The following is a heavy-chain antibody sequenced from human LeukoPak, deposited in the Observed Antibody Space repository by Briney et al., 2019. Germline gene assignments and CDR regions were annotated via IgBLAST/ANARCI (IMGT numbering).Heavy chain of an antibody. D-gene: IGHD1-1*01. CDR1: GYTFKNYG. V-gene: IGHV1-18*01. CDR2: ISVSDGDT. Sequence: ASVEVSCKASGYTFKNYGISWVRQAPGQGLEWMGWISVSDGDTNYAQKVQDRVSMTTDTSTNTAYMELRSLRTDDTAVYYCARGLFLGSTTAGILGYWGQGTLVTVSS. CDR3: ARGLFLGSTTAGILGY. J-gene: IGHJ4*02.